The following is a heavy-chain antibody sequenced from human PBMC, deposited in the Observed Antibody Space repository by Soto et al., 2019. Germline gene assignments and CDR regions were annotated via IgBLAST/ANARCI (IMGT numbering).Heavy chain of an antibody. CDR2: VYYSGST. J-gene: IGHJ5*02. D-gene: IGHD1-26*01. V-gene: IGHV4-59*01. Sequence: PSETLSLTCTVSGGSLRSYYWSWIRQPPGKGLEYIGHVYYSGSTNYNPSLKSRVTILVDTSKNQFYLKVSSVTAADTAVYFCARGVGASWFDPWGQGTLVTVSS. CDR1: GGSLRSYY. CDR3: ARGVGASWFDP.